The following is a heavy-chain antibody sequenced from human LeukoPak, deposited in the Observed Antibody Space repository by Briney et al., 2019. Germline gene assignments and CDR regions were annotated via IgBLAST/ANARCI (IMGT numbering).Heavy chain of an antibody. J-gene: IGHJ3*02. CDR3: ASSTTVVTRGLDAFDI. CDR2: IYYSGST. V-gene: IGHV4-39*01. D-gene: IGHD4-17*01. CDR1: GGSISSSSYY. Sequence: SETLSLTCTVSGGSISSSSYYWGWIRQPPGKGLEWIGSIYYSGSTYYNPSLKSRVTISVDTSKNQFSLKLSSVTAADTAVYYCASSTTVVTRGLDAFDIWGQGTMVTVSS.